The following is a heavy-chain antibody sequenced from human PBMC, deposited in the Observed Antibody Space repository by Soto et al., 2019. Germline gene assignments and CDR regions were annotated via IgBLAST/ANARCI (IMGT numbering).Heavy chain of an antibody. V-gene: IGHV3-74*01. J-gene: IGHJ6*02. D-gene: IGHD2-15*01. CDR2: INCDVRTT. Sequence: GGCLGLSCAASGSTVSVYSMRWVRHTPERGLVWVSRINCDVRTTAYADSVKGRCTISTDNAKNTLYLQMNSLRAEDTAVYYCARPGRTSSYSYALNVRAQRTTVTVSS. CDR1: GSTVSVYS. CDR3: ARPGRTSSYSYALNV.